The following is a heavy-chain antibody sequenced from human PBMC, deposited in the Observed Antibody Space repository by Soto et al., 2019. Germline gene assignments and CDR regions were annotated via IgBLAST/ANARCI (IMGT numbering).Heavy chain of an antibody. CDR1: GFTFSSYW. CDR3: TRDIGGRWAY. D-gene: IGHD3-16*01. V-gene: IGHV3-74*01. J-gene: IGHJ4*02. CDR2: IDEYGNTI. Sequence: PGRSLRLSCAASGFTFSSYWMHWVRQVPGKGLLWVSRIDEYGNTIDYADSVRGRFTISRDNARNTLYLEMNSLRAEDTALYYCTRDIGGRWAYWGPGTLVTASS.